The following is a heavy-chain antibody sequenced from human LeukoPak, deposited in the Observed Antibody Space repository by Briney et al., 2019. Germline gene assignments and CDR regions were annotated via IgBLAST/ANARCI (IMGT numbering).Heavy chain of an antibody. CDR2: IYYSRTT. J-gene: IGHJ4*02. D-gene: IGHD2-21*01. CDR1: GASVSTYGFY. Sequence: SETLSLTCTVSGASVSTYGFYWTWIRPPPGQELVSLGNIYYSRTTNYNPSRKSRITISLDTSKNQFYLKVSSVTAADTAVYYCARRGGAGRSFDYWGQGTLVTVSS. CDR3: ARRGGAGRSFDY. V-gene: IGHV4-61*08.